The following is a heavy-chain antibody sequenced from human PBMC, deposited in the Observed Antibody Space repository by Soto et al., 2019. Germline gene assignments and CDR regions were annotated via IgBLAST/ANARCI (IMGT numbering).Heavy chain of an antibody. CDR1: GYSVLSYG. J-gene: IGHJ4*02. V-gene: IGHV1-18*01. Sequence: QVQLLQSGPEGKKPGASVKVSCTASGYSVLSYGFSWVRQAPGQGLEWMGYINTETGNTFYAQRLQGRVTMTTNISTNTAYMELRWLTSHDTAVYFCVRARPNSNLDFWGQGTLITISS. CDR2: INTETGNT. D-gene: IGHD2-8*01. CDR3: VRARPNSNLDF.